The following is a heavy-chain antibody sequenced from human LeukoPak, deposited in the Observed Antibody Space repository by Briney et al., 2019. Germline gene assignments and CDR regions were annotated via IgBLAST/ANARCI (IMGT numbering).Heavy chain of an antibody. CDR2: IIPIFGTA. J-gene: IGHJ4*02. CDR1: GGTFSSYA. V-gene: IGHV1-69*01. D-gene: IGHD6-13*01. CDR3: ASGPGEQQLVPHFDY. Sequence: SVKVSCKASGGTFSSYAISWVRQAPGQGLEWMGGIIPIFGTANYAQKFQGRVTITADESTSTAYMELSSLRSEDTAVYYCASGPGEQQLVPHFDYWGQGTLVTVSS.